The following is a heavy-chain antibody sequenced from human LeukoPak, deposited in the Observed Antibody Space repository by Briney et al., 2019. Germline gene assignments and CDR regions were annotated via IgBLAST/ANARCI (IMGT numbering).Heavy chain of an antibody. CDR1: GFTFSSYS. V-gene: IGHV3-48*01. J-gene: IGHJ4*02. CDR3: AREVSEGFDF. D-gene: IGHD3-22*01. CDR2: IGAAGSTI. Sequence: GGSLRLSCAASGFTFSSYSMNWVRQAPGKGLEWVSYIGAAGSTIYYADSVKGRFTISRDNAKNSLFLQMNSLRAEDTALYYCAREVSEGFDFWGQGTLVTVSS.